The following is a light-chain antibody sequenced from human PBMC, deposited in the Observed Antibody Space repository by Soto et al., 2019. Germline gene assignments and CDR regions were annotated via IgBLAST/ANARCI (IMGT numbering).Light chain of an antibody. V-gene: IGKV3-15*01. CDR1: QSVSTN. CDR3: QQYNKWPLT. Sequence: EIVMTQSPATLSVSPGARASLSCRASQSVSTNLAWYQQKPAQAPRLLIYGASTRATGIPGRFSGGGSGADFTLTISSLQSEDFAVYYCQQYNKWPLTFGQGTRLEI. J-gene: IGKJ5*01. CDR2: GAS.